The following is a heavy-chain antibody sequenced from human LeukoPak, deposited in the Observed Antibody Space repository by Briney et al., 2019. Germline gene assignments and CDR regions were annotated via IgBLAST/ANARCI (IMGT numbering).Heavy chain of an antibody. J-gene: IGHJ4*02. V-gene: IGHV3-23*01. CDR2: ISGSGGST. Sequence: GGSLRLSCAASGFTFSSYGMSWVRQAPGKGLEWVSAISGSGGSTYYADSVKGRFTISRDNSKNTLYLQMNSLRPEDTAVYYCAKDDAWLQFGDWGRGTLVTVSS. CDR1: GFTFSSYG. D-gene: IGHD5-24*01. CDR3: AKDDAWLQFGD.